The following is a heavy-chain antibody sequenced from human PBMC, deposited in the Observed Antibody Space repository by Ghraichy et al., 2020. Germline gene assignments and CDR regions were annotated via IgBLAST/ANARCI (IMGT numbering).Heavy chain of an antibody. V-gene: IGHV3-33*01. J-gene: IGHJ4*02. D-gene: IGHD2-15*01. CDR1: GFTFRNYG. CDR2: VWYDGSKK. Sequence: GGSLRLSCAASGFTFRNYGMHWVRQAPGKGLEWVTDVWYDGSKKNYADSVKGRFTVSRDNSKNTLYLQMNSLRAEDTAVYYCARDRDFSRGHNGGMGYWGQGTLVSVSS. CDR3: ARDRDFSRGHNGGMGY.